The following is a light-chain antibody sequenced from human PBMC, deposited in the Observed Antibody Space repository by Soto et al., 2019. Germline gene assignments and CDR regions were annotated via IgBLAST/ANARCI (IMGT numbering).Light chain of an antibody. J-gene: IGKJ5*01. Sequence: EIVLTQSPYTLSVSPGESATLSCRASQRVYSYLAWYQQRPGKAPRLLIYGASSLDSGIPARFSGSGSGTDFTLTISSLQPEDFAAYYCQQRNSWPHTFGQGTRVEIK. CDR3: QQRNSWPHT. CDR1: QRVYSY. V-gene: IGKV3-11*01. CDR2: GAS.